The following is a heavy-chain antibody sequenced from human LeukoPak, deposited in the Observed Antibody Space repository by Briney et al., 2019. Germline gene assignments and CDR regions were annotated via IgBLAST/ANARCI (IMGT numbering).Heavy chain of an antibody. CDR3: ARGFGDSFDP. CDR2: FSGTGDTT. V-gene: IGHV3-23*01. CDR1: GFIFKNYA. Sequence: GGSLRLSCAASGFIFKNYAMNWVRQAPGKGLEWVSAFSGTGDTTFYADSVKGRFTFSRDSTKNTVDLQMDSLRVDDTAVYYCARGFGDSFDPWGQGTLVTVSS. J-gene: IGHJ5*02. D-gene: IGHD3-10*01.